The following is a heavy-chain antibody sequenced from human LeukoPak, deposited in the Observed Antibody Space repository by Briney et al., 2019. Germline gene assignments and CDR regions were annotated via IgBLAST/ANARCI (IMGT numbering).Heavy chain of an antibody. J-gene: IGHJ4*02. CDR2: IYYSGTA. D-gene: IGHD6-19*01. CDR3: VRHFSNGWSDK. V-gene: IGHV4-59*08. CDR1: GASPSTSS. Sequence: SQTLSLTCTVSGASPSTSSWTWIRQPPGKGLECIGFIYYSGTAHYHPSLKSRVTISLDTSKNQFSLRLSSVTAADTAVYYCVRHFSNGWSDKWGQGTLVTVS.